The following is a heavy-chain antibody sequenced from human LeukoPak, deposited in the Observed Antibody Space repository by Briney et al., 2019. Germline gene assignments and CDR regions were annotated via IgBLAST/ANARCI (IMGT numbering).Heavy chain of an antibody. CDR2: IWYDGSNK. Sequence: PGGSLRLSCAASGFTFSNHGMHWVRQAPGKGLEWVAVIWYDGSNKYYADSVKGRFTISRDNSKNTLYLQMNSLRAEDTAVYYCARVVVASMSFDYWGQGTLVTVSS. J-gene: IGHJ4*02. CDR1: GFTFSNHG. V-gene: IGHV3-33*01. CDR3: ARVVVASMSFDY. D-gene: IGHD2-15*01.